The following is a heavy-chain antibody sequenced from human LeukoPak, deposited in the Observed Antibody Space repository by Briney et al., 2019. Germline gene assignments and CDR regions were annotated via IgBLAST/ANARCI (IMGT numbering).Heavy chain of an antibody. D-gene: IGHD3-22*01. Sequence: GGSLRLSCAASAFTFSSYAMSWVRQAPGKGLEWVSGISGSGGTTYYADSVKGRFTISRDNSKNTLYLQMNSLRAEDTAVYYCAREDYYDSPGYWGQGTLVTVSS. CDR1: AFTFSSYA. V-gene: IGHV3-23*01. J-gene: IGHJ4*01. CDR3: AREDYYDSPGY. CDR2: ISGSGGTT.